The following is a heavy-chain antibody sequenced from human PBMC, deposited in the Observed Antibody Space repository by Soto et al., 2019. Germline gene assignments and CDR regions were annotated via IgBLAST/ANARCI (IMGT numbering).Heavy chain of an antibody. V-gene: IGHV3-30-3*01. CDR2: ISYDGSNQ. Sequence: QVQLVESGGGVVQPGRTLRLSCAASGFTFSTHSMDWVRQAPGKGLEWVAFISYDGSNQYYASSVKGRFTISRDNSKNALYLQMNSPRAEDTAVYYCARAFYDSDSGSKEEYSDYWGQGTLDTVSS. CDR3: ARAFYDSDSGSKEEYSDY. D-gene: IGHD3-10*01. CDR1: GFTFSTHS. J-gene: IGHJ4*02.